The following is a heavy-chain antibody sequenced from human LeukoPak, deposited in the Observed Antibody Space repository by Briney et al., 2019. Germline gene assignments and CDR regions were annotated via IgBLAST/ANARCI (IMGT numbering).Heavy chain of an antibody. CDR1: GGSISSGGYY. CDR2: IYHSGST. Sequence: PSQTLSLTCTVSGGSISSGGYYWSWIRQPPGKGLEWIGYIYHSGSTYYNPSLKSRVTISVDTSKNQFSLKLSSVTAADTAVYYCARDYQTTYCSSTSCYTSQDLGRSPSDAFDIWGQGTMVTVSS. D-gene: IGHD2-2*02. J-gene: IGHJ3*02. V-gene: IGHV4-30-2*01. CDR3: ARDYQTTYCSSTSCYTSQDLGRSPSDAFDI.